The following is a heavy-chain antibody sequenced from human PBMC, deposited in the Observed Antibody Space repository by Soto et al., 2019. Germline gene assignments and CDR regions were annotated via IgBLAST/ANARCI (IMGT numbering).Heavy chain of an antibody. J-gene: IGHJ5*02. CDR3: VRDGTKTLRDWFDP. V-gene: IGHV4-4*07. D-gene: IGHD1-1*01. Sequence: PSETLSLTGTVSGASISGFYWSWIRKSAGKGLEWIGRLYATGTTDYNPALNSRVMMSVETSKKQFSLKLRSVTAADTAVYYCVRDGTKTLRDWFDPWGQGISVTV. CDR1: GASISGFY. CDR2: LYATGTT.